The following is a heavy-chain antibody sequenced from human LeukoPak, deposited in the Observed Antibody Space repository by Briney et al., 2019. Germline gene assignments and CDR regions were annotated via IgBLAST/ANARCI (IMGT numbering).Heavy chain of an antibody. V-gene: IGHV1-18*01. J-gene: IGHJ5*02. CDR1: GYTFTSYG. CDR3: AVGPMRAPNWFDP. CDR2: ISAYNGNT. Sequence: GSVKVSCKAPGYTFTSYGISWVRQAPGQGLEWMGWISAYNGNTNYAQKLQGRVTMTTDTSTSTAYMELRSLRSDDTAVYYCAVGPMRAPNWFDPWGQGTLVTVSS.